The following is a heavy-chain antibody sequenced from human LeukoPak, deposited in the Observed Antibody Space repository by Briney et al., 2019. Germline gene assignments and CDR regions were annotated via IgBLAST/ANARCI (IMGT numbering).Heavy chain of an antibody. D-gene: IGHD3-22*01. V-gene: IGHV6-1*01. J-gene: IGHJ4*02. CDR3: ARAGDTVYDSSGYYYDY. CDR1: GDSVSSNSAA. CDR2: TYYRSKWYN. Sequence: SQTLSLTCAISGDSVSSNSAAWNWIRQSPSRGLEWLGRTYYRSKWYNDYAVSVKSRITINPDTSKNQFSLQLNSVTPEDTAVYYCARAGDTVYDSSGYYYDYWGQGTLVTVSS.